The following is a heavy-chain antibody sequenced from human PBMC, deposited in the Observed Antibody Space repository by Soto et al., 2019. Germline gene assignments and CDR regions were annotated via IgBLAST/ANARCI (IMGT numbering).Heavy chain of an antibody. V-gene: IGHV4-39*02. D-gene: IGHD2-8*02. J-gene: IGHJ5*02. CDR3: ARPVLGYNWFDP. CDR1: GGSINSSSSY. Sequence: SSETLSLTCSVSGGSINSSSSYWGWIRQSPGKGLEWIGSIFYNGYTSYNPSLESRVTISVDTSKNHFSLRLRFVTAADTAVYYCARPVLGYNWFDPWGQGTLVTVSS. CDR2: IFYNGYT.